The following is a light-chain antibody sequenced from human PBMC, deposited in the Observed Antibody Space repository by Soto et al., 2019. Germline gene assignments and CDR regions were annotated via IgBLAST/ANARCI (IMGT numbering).Light chain of an antibody. CDR1: SSDVGAYNY. J-gene: IGLJ1*01. CDR3: CSFTSITTYV. Sequence: QSALTQPASVSGSLGQSITISCTGTSSDVGAYNYVSWYQQQPGKAPKLMISEVSNRPSGVSNRFSGSKSGNTASLIIFGLQAEDEADYYCCSFTSITTYVFGTGTKSPS. CDR2: EVS. V-gene: IGLV2-14*01.